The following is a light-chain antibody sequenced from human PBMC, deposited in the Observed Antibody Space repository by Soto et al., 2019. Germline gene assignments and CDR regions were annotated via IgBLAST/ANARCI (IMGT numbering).Light chain of an antibody. J-gene: IGLJ7*01. CDR1: SSDIGAYNY. Sequence: QYALTQPPSASGSPGQSVTISCTGTSSDIGAYNYVSWYQQHPGKAPKLMIYEVTKRPSGVPDRFSGSKSGNTASLTVSGLQAEDEADYYCSSYGGTNNFFVFGTGTQLTVL. V-gene: IGLV2-8*01. CDR3: SSYGGTNNFFV. CDR2: EVT.